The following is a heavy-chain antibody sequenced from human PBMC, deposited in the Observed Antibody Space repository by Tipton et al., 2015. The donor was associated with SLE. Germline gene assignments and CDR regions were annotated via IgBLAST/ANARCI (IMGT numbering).Heavy chain of an antibody. J-gene: IGHJ4*02. CDR3: ATVGSDTWWNI. CDR1: GFTFSNFW. Sequence: SLRLSCVASGFTFSNFWMSWVRQAPGKEPGYLGTTKEDGSKAYSLPRFIISRDNAKNSLFLHMHSLTVDDTAVYYCATVGSDTWWNIWGQGTLVTVSS. V-gene: IGHV3-7*01. CDR2: TKEDGSKA. D-gene: IGHD1/OR15-1a*01.